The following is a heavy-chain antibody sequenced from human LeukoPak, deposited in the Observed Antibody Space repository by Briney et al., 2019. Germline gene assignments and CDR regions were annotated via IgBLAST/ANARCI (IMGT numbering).Heavy chain of an antibody. CDR2: IRSKVYGGTT. D-gene: IGHD3-3*01. CDR3: TRFTIVGVVDAFDI. V-gene: IGHV3-49*04. J-gene: IGHJ3*02. CDR1: GFTFGDYA. Sequence: PGRSLRPSCTASGFTFGDYAMSWVRQAPGKGLEWVGFIRSKVYGGTTEYAASVKVRFTISRDDSKSIAYLQMTSLKTEDAGVYYCTRFTIVGVVDAFDIWGQGTMVTVPS.